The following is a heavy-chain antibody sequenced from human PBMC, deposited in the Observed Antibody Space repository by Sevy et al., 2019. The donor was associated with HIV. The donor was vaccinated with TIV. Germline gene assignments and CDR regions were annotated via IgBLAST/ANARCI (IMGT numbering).Heavy chain of an antibody. D-gene: IGHD2-15*01. CDR3: ARGERAFYCSGGSCYSGYYYYYMDV. J-gene: IGHJ6*03. CDR2: IYYSGST. V-gene: IGHV4-61*01. Sequence: SETLSLTCTVSGGSVSSGSYYWSWIRQPPGKGLEWIGYIYYSGSTNYNPSLKSRVTISVDTSKNQFSLKLSSVPAADTAVYYCARGERAFYCSGGSCYSGYYYYYMDVWGKGTTVTVSS. CDR1: GGSVSSGSYY.